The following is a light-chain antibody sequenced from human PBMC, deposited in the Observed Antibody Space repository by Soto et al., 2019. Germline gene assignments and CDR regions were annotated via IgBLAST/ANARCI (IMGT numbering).Light chain of an antibody. J-gene: IGKJ3*01. V-gene: IGKV1-39*01. CDR2: ETS. CDR3: QQTFSIPRT. Sequence: WYQQRPGKAPKLLISETSTLESGVPSKFSGTGYGTDFTLTISSLQPEDFATYYCQQTFSIPRTFGPGTKVDIK.